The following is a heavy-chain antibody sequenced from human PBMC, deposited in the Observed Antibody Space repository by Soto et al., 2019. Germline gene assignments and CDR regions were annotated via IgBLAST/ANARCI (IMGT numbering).Heavy chain of an antibody. V-gene: IGHV1-3*01. CDR1: GITYNTYA. CDR2: INAGNGET. D-gene: IGHD5-12*01. Sequence: QVQLVQSGPEMKKPGASVKLSCKASGITYNTYAIHWVRQAPGQGLEWMGWINAGNGETRISQHFQGRVTLTRDTSASTVYMDLDSLKSEDTGVYYCARAVSGYVTGGQGTLVTVSS. J-gene: IGHJ4*02. CDR3: ARAVSGYVT.